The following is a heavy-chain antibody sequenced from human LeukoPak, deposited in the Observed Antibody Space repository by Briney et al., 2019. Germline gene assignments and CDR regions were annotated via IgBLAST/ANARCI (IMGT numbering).Heavy chain of an antibody. CDR1: GFTFSSYA. V-gene: IGHV3-23*01. Sequence: GGSLRLSCAASGFTFSSYAMSWVRQAPGKGLEWVSAISGSGGSTYYADSVKGRFTISRDNSKNTLYLQMNSLRAEDTAVYYCAKDLGVSYDSSGYYFDYWGQGTLITVSS. J-gene: IGHJ4*02. CDR2: ISGSGGST. CDR3: AKDLGVSYDSSGYYFDY. D-gene: IGHD3-22*01.